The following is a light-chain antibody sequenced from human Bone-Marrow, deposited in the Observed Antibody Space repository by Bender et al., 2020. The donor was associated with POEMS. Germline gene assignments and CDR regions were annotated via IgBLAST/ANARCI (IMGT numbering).Light chain of an antibody. V-gene: IGLV4-69*01. J-gene: IGLJ2*01. CDR1: LGHDNFA. CDR3: QTWATGIQV. CDR2: LKSDGSH. Sequence: QLVLTQSPSASASLGASVKLTCTLSLGHDNFAIAWHQQRPEKGPRYLMKLKSDGSHTKGDGIPDRFSGSSSGAERYLTISSLQSEDEADYYCQTWATGIQVFGGGTKLTVL.